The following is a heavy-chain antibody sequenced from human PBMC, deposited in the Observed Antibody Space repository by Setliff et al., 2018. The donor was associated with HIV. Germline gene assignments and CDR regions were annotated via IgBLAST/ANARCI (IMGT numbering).Heavy chain of an antibody. V-gene: IGHV1-18*01. Sequence: GASVKVSCKASGYTFNSYGISWVRQAPGQGLEWMGWISGYNGNTNYAQKVQGRVTMTTDTSTSTAYMELRSLRSDDTAVYYCARGRISVEAAPLGWFDPWGQGTPVTVSS. J-gene: IGHJ5*02. CDR2: ISGYNGNT. CDR3: ARGRISVEAAPLGWFDP. CDR1: GYTFNSYG. D-gene: IGHD6-6*01.